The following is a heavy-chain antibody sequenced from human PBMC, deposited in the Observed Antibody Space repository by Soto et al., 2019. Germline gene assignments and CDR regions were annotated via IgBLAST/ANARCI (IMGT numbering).Heavy chain of an antibody. CDR1: GFTFSAYY. D-gene: IGHD3-10*01. CDR3: ASGSSGRYSRYYYYYMDV. CDR2: ISSSGSTI. V-gene: IGHV3-11*01. J-gene: IGHJ6*03. Sequence: QVQLVESGGGLVKPGGSLRLSCAASGFTFSAYYMSWILQAPGKGLECVSYISSSGSTIYYADSVTGRFTISRDNAKNSLYLQMNSLRAEDTAVYYCASGSSGRYSRYYYYYMDVWGKWTTVTVSS.